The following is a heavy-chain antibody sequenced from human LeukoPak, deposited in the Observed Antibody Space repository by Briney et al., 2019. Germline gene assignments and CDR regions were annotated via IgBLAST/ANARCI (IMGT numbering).Heavy chain of an antibody. J-gene: IGHJ4*02. D-gene: IGHD3-3*01. Sequence: GGSLRLSCAVSGFIFSNYAMNWVRQAPGKGLEWVSAISGSGGSTYYADSVKGRFTISRDNFKNTLYLQMNSLRAEDTALYYCARVVYDFWSAYDYWGQGTLVTVSS. CDR1: GFIFSNYA. CDR3: ARVVYDFWSAYDY. V-gene: IGHV3-23*01. CDR2: ISGSGGST.